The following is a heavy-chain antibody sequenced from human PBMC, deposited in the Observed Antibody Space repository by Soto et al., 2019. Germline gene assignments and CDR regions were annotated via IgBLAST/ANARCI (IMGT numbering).Heavy chain of an antibody. V-gene: IGHV3-48*02. CDR2: ITASTTTI. D-gene: IGHD1-1*01. Sequence: EGSLRLSCAGSGFTFTSYSVNWVRQAPGKGLEWLSFITASTTTIYYADSVKGRFTISRDNAKNSVYLQMNSLRDEDTAVYYCARDGRRGYDMDVWGQGTTVTVSS. CDR1: GFTFTSYS. CDR3: ARDGRRGYDMDV. J-gene: IGHJ6*02.